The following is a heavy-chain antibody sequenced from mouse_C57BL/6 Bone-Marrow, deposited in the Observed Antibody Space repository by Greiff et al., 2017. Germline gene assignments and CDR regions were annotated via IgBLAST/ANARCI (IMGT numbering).Heavy chain of an antibody. D-gene: IGHD1-1*01. CDR1: GYTFTSYW. Sequence: EVQLQQSGTVLARPGASVKMSCTTSGYTFTSYWMHWVKQRPGQGLEWIGAIYPGNSDTSYNQKFKGKAKLTAATSASTAYMELSSLTDEDSAVYYCTRTALVGTKGYFDDWGQGTTLTVSS. J-gene: IGHJ2*01. CDR3: TRTALVGTKGYFDD. CDR2: IYPGNSDT. V-gene: IGHV1-5*01.